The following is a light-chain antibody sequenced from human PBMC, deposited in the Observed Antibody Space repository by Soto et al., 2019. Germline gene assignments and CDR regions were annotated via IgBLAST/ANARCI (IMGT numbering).Light chain of an antibody. CDR2: EDI. CDR1: SSDVGSYSL. J-gene: IGLJ2*01. Sequence: QSALTQPASVSGSPGQSITISCTGTSSDVGSYSLVSWYQQLPGKAPKLMIYEDIKRPSGVSNRFSGSKSGNTASLTISGLQAEYEADYYCCSYAVGTTCVFGGGTQLTV. CDR3: CSYAVGTTCV. V-gene: IGLV2-23*01.